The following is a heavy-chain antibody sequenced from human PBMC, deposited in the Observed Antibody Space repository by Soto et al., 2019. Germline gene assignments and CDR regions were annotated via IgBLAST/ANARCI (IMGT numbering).Heavy chain of an antibody. CDR3: ARLGTGYSSGWARYGMDV. J-gene: IGHJ6*02. V-gene: IGHV4-39*07. CDR1: GGSISSSSYY. D-gene: IGHD6-19*01. CDR2: IFYSGST. Sequence: SETLSLTCTVSGGSISSSSYYWGWIRQPPGKGLEWIGSIFYSGSTKYSPSFQGQVIISTDKSISTAYLQWSSLKASDTAMYYCARLGTGYSSGWARYGMDVWGQGTTVTVSS.